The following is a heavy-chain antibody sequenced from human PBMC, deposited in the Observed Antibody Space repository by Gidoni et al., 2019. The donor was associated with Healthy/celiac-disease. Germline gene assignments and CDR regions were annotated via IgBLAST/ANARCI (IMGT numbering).Heavy chain of an antibody. CDR2: IKSKTDGGTT. CDR3: TMFGAGPADCTGGVCYPDSNDY. V-gene: IGHV3-15*01. J-gene: IGHJ4*02. CDR1: GFTFSNAW. Sequence: EVQLVESGGGLVKPGGSLRLSCAASGFTFSNAWMSWVRQAPGKGLEWVGRIKSKTDGGTTDYAAPVKGRFTISRDDSKNTLYLQMNSLKTEDTAVYYCTMFGAGPADCTGGVCYPDSNDYWGQGTLVTVSS. D-gene: IGHD2-8*02.